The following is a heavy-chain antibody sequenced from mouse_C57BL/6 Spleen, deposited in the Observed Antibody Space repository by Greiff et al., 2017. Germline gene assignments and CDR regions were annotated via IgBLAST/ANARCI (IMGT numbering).Heavy chain of an antibody. V-gene: IGHV5-17*01. CDR1: GFTFSDYG. CDR3: ARQNFHWYFDV. Sequence: EVMLVESGGGLVKPGGSLKLSCAASGFTFSDYGMHWVRQAPEKGLEWVAYISSGSSTIYYADTVKGRFTIYRDNAKNTLFLQMTSLRSEDTAMYYCARQNFHWYFDVWGTGTTVTVSS. CDR2: ISSGSSTI. J-gene: IGHJ1*03.